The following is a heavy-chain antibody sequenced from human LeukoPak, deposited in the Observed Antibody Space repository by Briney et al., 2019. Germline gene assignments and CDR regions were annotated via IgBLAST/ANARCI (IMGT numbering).Heavy chain of an antibody. D-gene: IGHD3-10*01. CDR3: ARDGGSGSYFRFDP. CDR2: MNPNSGNT. Sequence: ASVKVSCKASGYTFTSYDINWVRQAPGQGLEWMGWMNPNSGNTGYAQKFQGRVTMTRNTSISTAYMELSSLTSEDTAVYYCARDGGSGSYFRFDPWGQGTLVTVSS. V-gene: IGHV1-8*01. CDR1: GYTFTSYD. J-gene: IGHJ5*02.